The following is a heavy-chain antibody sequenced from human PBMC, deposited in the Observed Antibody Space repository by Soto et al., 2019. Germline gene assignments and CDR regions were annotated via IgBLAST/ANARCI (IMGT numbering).Heavy chain of an antibody. CDR1: GYTFTSYA. Sequence: ASVKVSCKASGYTFTSYAISWVRQAPGQGLEWMGWISPYTGNTHSATKVQGRLTMTTDTSTSTAYMDLGSLTSDDTAVYYCVMVDNYVTPTPQDVWGQGTTVTVSS. CDR2: ISPYTGNT. V-gene: IGHV1-18*01. D-gene: IGHD3-16*01. J-gene: IGHJ6*02. CDR3: VMVDNYVTPTPQDV.